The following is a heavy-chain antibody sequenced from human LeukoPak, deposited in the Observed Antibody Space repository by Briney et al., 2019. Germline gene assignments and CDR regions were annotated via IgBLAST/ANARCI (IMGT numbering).Heavy chain of an antibody. V-gene: IGHV1-18*01. CDR2: ISTYNGNT. D-gene: IGHD3-10*01. CDR1: GYTFTSYG. Sequence: ASVKVSCKASGYTFTSYGISWVRQAPGQGLEWMGWISTYNGNTNYAQKLQGRVTMTTDTSTSTAYMELRSLRSDDTAVYYCATHYGSGSYLDYWGQGTLVTVSS. J-gene: IGHJ4*02. CDR3: ATHYGSGSYLDY.